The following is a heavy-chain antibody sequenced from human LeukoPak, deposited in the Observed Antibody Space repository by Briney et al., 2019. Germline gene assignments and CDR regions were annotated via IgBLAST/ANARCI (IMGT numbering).Heavy chain of an antibody. CDR1: GFTFSSFW. CDR2: IISGGSST. V-gene: IGHV3-74*01. D-gene: IGHD3-10*01. Sequence: AGSLRLSCAASGFTFSSFWMHWDRQAPGKGLVWVSRIISGGSSTSYADSVKGRFTISRDNAKNTPDLQMNSLRTEDTAVYYWARGDVLLWCGEWTESRPFDYWGQGTLVTVSS. CDR3: ARGDVLLWCGEWTESRPFDY. J-gene: IGHJ4*02.